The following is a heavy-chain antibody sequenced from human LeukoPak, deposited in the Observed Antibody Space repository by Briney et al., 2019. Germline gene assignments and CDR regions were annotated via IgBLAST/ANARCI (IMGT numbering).Heavy chain of an antibody. CDR3: ARCHGSGSYYSYYFDY. J-gene: IGHJ4*02. CDR2: IYSSGST. Sequence: SETLSLTCAVSGYFISSGYYWGWIRQPPEKGLEWIGRIYSSGSTNYNPSLKSRVTMSVDTSKNQFSLKPSSVTAADTAVYYCARCHGSGSYYSYYFDYWGQGTLVTVSS. D-gene: IGHD3-10*01. V-gene: IGHV4-38-2*01. CDR1: GYFISSGYY.